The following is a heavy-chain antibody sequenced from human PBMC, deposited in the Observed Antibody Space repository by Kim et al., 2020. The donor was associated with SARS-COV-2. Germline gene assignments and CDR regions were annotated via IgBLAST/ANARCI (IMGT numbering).Heavy chain of an antibody. V-gene: IGHV3-48*02. CDR3: ARDRSWGSGPAWFDP. Sequence: GGSLRLSCAASGFTFSSYSMNWVRQAPGKGLEWVSYISSSSSTIYYADSVKGRFTISRDNAKNSLYLQMNSLRDEDTAVYYCARDRSWGSGPAWFDPWGQGTLVTVSS. CDR2: ISSSSSTI. CDR1: GFTFSSYS. D-gene: IGHD3-16*01. J-gene: IGHJ5*02.